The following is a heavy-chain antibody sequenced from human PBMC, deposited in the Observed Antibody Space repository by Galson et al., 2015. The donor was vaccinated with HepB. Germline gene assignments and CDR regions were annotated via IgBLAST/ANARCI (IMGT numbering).Heavy chain of an antibody. V-gene: IGHV1-69*10. CDR1: GGTFSNYA. J-gene: IGHJ6*03. CDR2: IIPILGIA. Sequence: SVKVSCKASGGTFSNYAISWVRQAPGQGLEWMGGIIPILGIANYAQKFQGRVTITADKSTSTAYMELSSLRSEDTAVYYCARSRGKYYYYYMDVWGKGTTVTVSS. D-gene: IGHD3-16*01. CDR3: ARSRGKYYYYYMDV.